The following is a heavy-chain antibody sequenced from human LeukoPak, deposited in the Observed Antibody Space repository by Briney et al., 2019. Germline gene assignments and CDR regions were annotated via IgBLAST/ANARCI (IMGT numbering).Heavy chain of an antibody. CDR2: INHWGST. D-gene: IGHD3-10*01. J-gene: IGHJ4*02. V-gene: IGHV4-34*01. CDR1: GGSFSGYY. CDR3: ARQISRSGRFNYYFDY. Sequence: SETLSLTCAVYGGSFSGYYWSWIRQPPGEGLEWIGEINHWGSTNYNPSLKSRVTISVDTSKNQFSLKLSSVTAADMAVYSCARQISRSGRFNYYFDYWGQGTLVTVSS.